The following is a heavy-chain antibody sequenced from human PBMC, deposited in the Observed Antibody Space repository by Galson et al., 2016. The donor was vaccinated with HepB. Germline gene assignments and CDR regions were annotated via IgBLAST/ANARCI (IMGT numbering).Heavy chain of an antibody. CDR3: AKPETRPYDILTGYSHFDY. D-gene: IGHD3-9*01. CDR2: ITGSGGST. Sequence: SLRLSCAASGFTFSSYGMSWVRQAPGKGLEGVSGITGSGGSTYYADSVKGRFTISRDNSKNTLYLQMNSLRAEDTAVYYCAKPETRPYDILTGYSHFDYWGQGTLVTVSS. V-gene: IGHV3-23*01. CDR1: GFTFSSYG. J-gene: IGHJ4*02.